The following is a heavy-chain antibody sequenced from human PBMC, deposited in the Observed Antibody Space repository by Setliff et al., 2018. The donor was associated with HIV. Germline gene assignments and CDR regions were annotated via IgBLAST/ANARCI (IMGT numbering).Heavy chain of an antibody. D-gene: IGHD3-10*01. J-gene: IGHJ6*03. CDR2: TKYDGSES. CDR3: ATAGEMATIGYSYYYMGV. CDR1: GLTFNRYW. V-gene: IGHV3-7*03. Sequence: GGSLRLSCVASGLTFNRYWMSWVRQVPGKGLEWVSNTKYDGSESYYVDSVKGRFIASTDNARNSLFLEMNSLRAEDTAVYYCATAGEMATIGYSYYYMGVWGKGTTVTVSS.